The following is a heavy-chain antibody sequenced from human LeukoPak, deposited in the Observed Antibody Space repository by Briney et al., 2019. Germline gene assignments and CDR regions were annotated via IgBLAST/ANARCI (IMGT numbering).Heavy chain of an antibody. CDR3: ARQTAMGRSGDY. CDR2: IDPSDSET. D-gene: IGHD5-18*01. Sequence: GESLQISCQASGYSFTSYWIGWVRPMPGKGLEWMGIIDPSDSETRYTPSFQGQVTISVDKSLTTADLQWNSLKASDTAMYYCARQTAMGRSGDYWGQGTLVTVPS. J-gene: IGHJ4*02. V-gene: IGHV5-51*01. CDR1: GYSFTSYW.